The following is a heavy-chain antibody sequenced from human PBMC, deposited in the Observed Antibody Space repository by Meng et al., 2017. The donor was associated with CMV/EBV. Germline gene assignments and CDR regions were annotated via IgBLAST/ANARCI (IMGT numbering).Heavy chain of an antibody. CDR1: GFTFSSYD. J-gene: IGHJ5*02. CDR2: IGTAGDT. CDR3: ARVLYYYGSGSYWWFDP. D-gene: IGHD3-10*01. Sequence: GESLKISCAASGFTFSSYDMHWVRQATGKGLEWVSAIGTAGDTYYPGSVKGRFTISRENAKNTLYLQMNSLRAGDTAVYYCARVLYYYGSGSYWWFDPWGQGTLVTVSS. V-gene: IGHV3-13*01.